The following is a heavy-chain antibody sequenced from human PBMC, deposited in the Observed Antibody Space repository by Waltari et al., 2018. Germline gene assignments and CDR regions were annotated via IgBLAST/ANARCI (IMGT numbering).Heavy chain of an antibody. CDR1: GDSITSTRHY. CDR2: LSYSGTT. D-gene: IGHD5-12*01. CDR3: ATYIGASVGTAAFDV. V-gene: IGHV4-39*01. Sequence: QLQLQESGTGLLKPSEILSLTCSVLGDSITSTRHYWGWIRQPPGQGLEWIGTLSYSGTTYISPSLKSRVTLSRDTSRNQLSLELGSVTATDTAMYYCATYIGASVGTAAFDVWGQGTMVNVSS. J-gene: IGHJ3*01.